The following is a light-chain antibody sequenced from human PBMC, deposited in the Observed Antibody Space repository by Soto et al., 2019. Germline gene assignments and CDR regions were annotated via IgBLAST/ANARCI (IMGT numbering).Light chain of an antibody. Sequence: EIQMTQCRSTLSASVGYRVTITCRASQSISSWLAWYQQKPGKAPKLLIYDASSLESGVPSRFSGSGSGTEFTLTISSLQPDDFATYYCQHYNSYSEAFGQGTKVDI. CDR3: QHYNSYSEA. CDR1: QSISSW. V-gene: IGKV1-5*01. CDR2: DAS. J-gene: IGKJ1*01.